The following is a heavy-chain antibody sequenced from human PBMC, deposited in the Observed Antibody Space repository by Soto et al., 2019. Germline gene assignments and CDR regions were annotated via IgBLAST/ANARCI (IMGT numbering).Heavy chain of an antibody. D-gene: IGHD3-10*01. CDR1: GFTYGAYE. J-gene: IGHJ6*01. CDR2: ISSSGSIR. Sequence: EVQLVESGGGLVQPGGSLRLSCAVSGFTYGAYEMDWVRQAPGKGLEWVAYISSSGSIRFYADSVQGRFTISRDNANNSLYLQMNSLRAEDTAVDYCAREVRTLDRGVIYSMDVWGQGTTVTVTS. CDR3: AREVRTLDRGVIYSMDV. V-gene: IGHV3-48*03.